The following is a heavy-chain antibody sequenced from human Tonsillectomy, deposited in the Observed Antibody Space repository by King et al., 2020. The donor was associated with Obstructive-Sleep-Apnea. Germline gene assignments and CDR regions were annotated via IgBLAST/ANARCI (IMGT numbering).Heavy chain of an antibody. CDR3: AKDQYDYVWGSYRYDAFDI. V-gene: IGHV3-23*04. Sequence: VQLVESGGGLVQPGGSLRLSCAASGFTFSSYAMSWVRQAPGKGLEWVSAISGSGGRTYYADSVKGRFTISRDNSKNTLYLKKNSRRAEETAVYYCAKDQYDYVWGSYRYDAFDIWGQGTMVTVSS. CDR2: ISGSGGRT. CDR1: GFTFSSYA. D-gene: IGHD3-16*02. J-gene: IGHJ3*02.